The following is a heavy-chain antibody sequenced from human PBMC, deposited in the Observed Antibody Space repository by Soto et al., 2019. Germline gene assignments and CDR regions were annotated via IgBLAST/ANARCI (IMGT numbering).Heavy chain of an antibody. Sequence: QVQLVQSGAEVKKPGASVKISCKTSGFTFTSYFNHWVRQAPGQGLEWMGMINPSGGITSFAQKFQGIVTMTIFTSTSTVYMELSDPRSEYTAVYYWARHPARQNCGPVVDYWGQGTVVTCSS. CDR1: GFTFTSYF. CDR3: ARHPARQNCGPVVDY. J-gene: IGHJ4*02. D-gene: IGHD7-27*01. CDR2: INPSGGIT. V-gene: IGHV1-46*01.